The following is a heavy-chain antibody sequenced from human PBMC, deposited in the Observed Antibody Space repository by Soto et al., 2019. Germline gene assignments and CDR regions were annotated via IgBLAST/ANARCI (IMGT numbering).Heavy chain of an antibody. CDR3: AKCLFMITFGGVIVPPSFDY. V-gene: IGHV3-23*01. Sequence: GGSLRLSCAASGFTFSSYAMSWVRKAPGKGLEWVSAISGSGGSTYYADSVKGRFTISRDNSKNTLYLQMNSLRAEDTAVYYCAKCLFMITFGGVIVPPSFDYWGQGTLVTVSS. CDR2: ISGSGGST. CDR1: GFTFSSYA. J-gene: IGHJ4*02. D-gene: IGHD3-16*02.